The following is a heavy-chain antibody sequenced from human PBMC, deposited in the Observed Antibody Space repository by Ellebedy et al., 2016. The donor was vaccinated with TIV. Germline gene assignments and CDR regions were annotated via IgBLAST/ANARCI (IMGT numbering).Heavy chain of an antibody. D-gene: IGHD6-6*01. CDR2: INPTSGGT. J-gene: IGHJ3*02. CDR3: ARDVASRPQDDSFDI. V-gene: IGHV1-2*02. Sequence: AASVKVSCKASGYTFTGYFIHWVRQPPGQGLEWMGWINPTSGGTNYAQKFQGRVTMTRDTSISTAYMELSSLRSDASARYYCARDVASRPQDDSFDIWGQGTKVTVSS. CDR1: GYTFTGYF.